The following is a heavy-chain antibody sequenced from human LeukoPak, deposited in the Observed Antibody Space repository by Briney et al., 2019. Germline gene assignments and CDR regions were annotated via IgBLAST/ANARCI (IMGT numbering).Heavy chain of an antibody. CDR3: ARHPYDYVWGSYRLATGYFDY. V-gene: IGHV4-34*01. CDR1: GGSFSGDY. Sequence: PSETLSLTCAVYGGSFSGDYWSWIRQPPGKGLEWIGESNHSGNTNYNPSLKSRVTISVDTSKNQFSLKLSSVTAADTAVYYCARHPYDYVWGSYRLATGYFDYWGQGTLVTVSS. CDR2: SNHSGNT. D-gene: IGHD3-16*02. J-gene: IGHJ4*02.